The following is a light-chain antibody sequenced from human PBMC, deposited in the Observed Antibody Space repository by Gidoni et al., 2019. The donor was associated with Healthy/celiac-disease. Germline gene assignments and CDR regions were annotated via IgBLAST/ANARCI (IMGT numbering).Light chain of an antibody. V-gene: IGKV1-39*01. J-gene: IGKJ2*01. Sequence: HYPSSLSASVGDRVTITCRASQSISSYLNWYQQKPGKAPKLLIYAASSLQSGVPSRFSGSGSGTDFTLTISSLQPEDFATYYCQQSYSTLYTFGQGTKLEIK. CDR1: QSISSY. CDR3: QQSYSTLYT. CDR2: AAS.